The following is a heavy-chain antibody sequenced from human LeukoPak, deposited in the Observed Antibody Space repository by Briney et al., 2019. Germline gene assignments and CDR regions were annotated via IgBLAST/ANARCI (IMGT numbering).Heavy chain of an antibody. CDR1: GFTFSSYA. CDR3: ARALGYCSSTSCSLTFDY. Sequence: GGSLRLSCAASGFTFSSYAMSWVRQAPGKGLEWVSAISGSGGSIYYADSVKGRFTISRDNAKNSLYLQMNSLRAEDTAVYYCARALGYCSSTSCSLTFDYWGQGTLVTVSS. J-gene: IGHJ4*02. V-gene: IGHV3-23*01. CDR2: ISGSGGSI. D-gene: IGHD2-2*01.